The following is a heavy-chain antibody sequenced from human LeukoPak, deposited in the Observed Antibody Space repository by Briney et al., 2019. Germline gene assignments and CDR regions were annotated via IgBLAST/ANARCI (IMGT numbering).Heavy chain of an antibody. J-gene: IGHJ4*02. CDR2: INLNSGVT. Sequence: SVNVSCKATGYILSGYYMHWVRQAPGKGLDGMGWINLNSGVTNYAQKFQDRVTMTRDTSINTAYMELSRLRSADTAVYFCAKEAVGCSGGSCYSAPGHYWGQGTLVTVSS. CDR1: GYILSGYY. V-gene: IGHV1-2*02. D-gene: IGHD2-15*01. CDR3: AKEAVGCSGGSCYSAPGHY.